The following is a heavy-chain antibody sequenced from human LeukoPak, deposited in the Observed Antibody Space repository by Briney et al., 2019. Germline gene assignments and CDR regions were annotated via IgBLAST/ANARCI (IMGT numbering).Heavy chain of an antibody. D-gene: IGHD1-26*01. CDR3: ARGGRGSSNFDY. CDR1: GFPFSSYA. V-gene: IGHV3-23*01. Sequence: GGSLRLSCAASGFPFSSYAMNWVRQAPGKGLEWVSAISGSGASTYYADSVKGRFTISRDNAKNSLYLQMNSLRAEDTAVYYCARGGRGSSNFDYWGQGTLVTVSS. J-gene: IGHJ4*02. CDR2: ISGSGAST.